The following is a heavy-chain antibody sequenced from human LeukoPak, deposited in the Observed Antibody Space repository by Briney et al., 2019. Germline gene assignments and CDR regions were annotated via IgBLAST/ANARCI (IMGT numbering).Heavy chain of an antibody. D-gene: IGHD2-2*01. Sequence: GGSLRLSCAASGFTFGSYAMTWVRQAPGKGLEWVSVISGSGGDTYYADSVKGRFTISRDNSKNTLFLQMNSLRAEDTALYYCAKGVGTVVPSFSDYWGQGTLVTVSS. CDR3: AKGVGTVVPSFSDY. J-gene: IGHJ4*02. CDR1: GFTFGSYA. CDR2: ISGSGGDT. V-gene: IGHV3-23*01.